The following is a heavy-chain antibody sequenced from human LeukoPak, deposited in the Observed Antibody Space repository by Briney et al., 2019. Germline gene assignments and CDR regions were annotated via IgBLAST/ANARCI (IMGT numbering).Heavy chain of an antibody. J-gene: IGHJ4*02. CDR2: ISSSGSTI. Sequence: GGSLRLSCAASGFTFSSYAMSWVRQAPGKGLEWVSAISSSGSTINYADSVKGRFTISRDNAKNSLYLQMNSLRAEDTAVYYCARGPATGSSNYWGQGTLVTVSS. V-gene: IGHV3-21*06. D-gene: IGHD3-10*01. CDR3: ARGPATGSSNY. CDR1: GFTFSSYA.